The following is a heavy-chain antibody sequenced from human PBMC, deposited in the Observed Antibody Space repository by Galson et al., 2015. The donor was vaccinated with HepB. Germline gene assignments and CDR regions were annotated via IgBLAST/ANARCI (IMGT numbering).Heavy chain of an antibody. J-gene: IGHJ6*02. CDR2: INPNSGGT. D-gene: IGHD2-8*01. V-gene: IGHV1-2*04. Sequence: SVKVSCKASGYTFTGYYMHWVRQAPGQGLEWMGWINPNSGGTNYAQKFQGWVTMTRDTSISTAYMELSRLRSDDTAVYYCARDIGYCTNGVCYMYYGMDVWGQGTTVTVSS. CDR1: GYTFTGYY. CDR3: ARDIGYCTNGVCYMYYGMDV.